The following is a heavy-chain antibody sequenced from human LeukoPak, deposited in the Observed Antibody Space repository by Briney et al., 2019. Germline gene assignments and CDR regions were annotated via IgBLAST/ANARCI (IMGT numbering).Heavy chain of an antibody. V-gene: IGHV3-30*18. CDR2: ISYDGSNK. CDR1: GFTFSSYG. J-gene: IGHJ4*02. Sequence: GGSLGLSCAASGFTFSSYGMHWVRQAPGKGLEWVAFISYDGSNKYYADSVKGRFTISRDNSKNTLYLQMNSLRAEDTAVYYCAKGGGYGDHLFDYWGQGTLVTVSS. D-gene: IGHD4-17*01. CDR3: AKGGGYGDHLFDY.